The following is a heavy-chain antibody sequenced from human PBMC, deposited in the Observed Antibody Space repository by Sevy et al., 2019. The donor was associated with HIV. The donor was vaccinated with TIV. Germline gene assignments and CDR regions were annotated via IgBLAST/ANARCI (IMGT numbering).Heavy chain of an antibody. Sequence: GGYLRLSCAASGFTFSSYAMHWVRQAPGKGLEWVAMTSYDGRNKYHADSVKGRFTISRDNSKNTLYLQMNSLRAEDTAVYYCARTNYYEDYWGQGTLVIVSS. D-gene: IGHD3-16*01. CDR3: ARTNYYEDY. J-gene: IGHJ4*02. CDR2: TSYDGRNK. V-gene: IGHV3-30*14. CDR1: GFTFSSYA.